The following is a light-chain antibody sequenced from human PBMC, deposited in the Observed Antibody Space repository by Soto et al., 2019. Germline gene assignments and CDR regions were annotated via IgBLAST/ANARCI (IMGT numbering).Light chain of an antibody. CDR3: LAWDSSLNGYV. V-gene: IGLV1-36*01. J-gene: IGLJ1*01. CDR2: NNE. Sequence: QPALTQPPSVSAAPGQRVTISCSGTNFNIGNHAVNWYLQIPGKPPKVVIYNNELLSSWVSDRFSGSKSVTSASLAISGLQSEDEAYYFCLAWDSSLNGYVFGTGTKVTVL. CDR1: NFNIGNHA.